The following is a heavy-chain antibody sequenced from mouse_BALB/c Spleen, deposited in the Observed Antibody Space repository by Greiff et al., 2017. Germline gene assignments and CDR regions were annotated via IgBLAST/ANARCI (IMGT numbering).Heavy chain of an antibody. CDR3: ARSYGSPYYYAMDY. CDR2: IWSGGST. D-gene: IGHD1-1*01. CDR1: GFSLTSYG. Sequence: VQVVESGPGLVQPSQSLSITCTVSGFSLTSYGVHWVRQSPGKGLEWLGVIWSGGSTDYNAAFISRLSISKDNSKSQVFFKMNSLQANDTAIYYRARSYGSPYYYAMDYWGQGTSVTVSS. V-gene: IGHV2-2*02. J-gene: IGHJ4*01.